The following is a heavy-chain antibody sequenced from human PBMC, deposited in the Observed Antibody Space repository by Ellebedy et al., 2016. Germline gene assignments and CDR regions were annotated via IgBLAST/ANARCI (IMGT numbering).Heavy chain of an antibody. J-gene: IGHJ4*02. CDR3: ARDDILTGGTFDY. CDR1: GGTFSSYA. V-gene: IGHV1-2*04. Sequence: ASVKVSCKASGGTFSSYAISWVRQAPGQGLEWMGWINPNSGGTNYAQKFQGWVTMTRDTSISTAYMELSRLRSDDTAVYYCARDDILTGGTFDYWGQGTLVTVSS. D-gene: IGHD3-9*01. CDR2: INPNSGGT.